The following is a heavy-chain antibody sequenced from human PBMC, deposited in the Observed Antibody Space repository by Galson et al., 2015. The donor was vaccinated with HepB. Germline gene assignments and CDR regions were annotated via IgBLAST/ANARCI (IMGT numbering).Heavy chain of an antibody. CDR3: ARADSGDSSSSIPWIFDY. CDR2: IKQDGSEK. CDR1: GFTFSSYW. J-gene: IGHJ4*02. V-gene: IGHV3-7*03. Sequence: SLRLSCAASGFTFSSYWMSWVRQAPGKGLEWVANIKQDGSEKYYVDSVKGRFTISRDNAKNSLYLQMNSLRAEDTAVYYCARADSGDSSSSIPWIFDYWGQGILVTVSS. D-gene: IGHD6-6*01.